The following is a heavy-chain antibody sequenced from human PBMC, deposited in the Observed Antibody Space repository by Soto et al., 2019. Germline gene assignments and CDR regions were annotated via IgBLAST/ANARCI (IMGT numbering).Heavy chain of an antibody. CDR3: ARRWFGELWPAHFDY. D-gene: IGHD3-10*01. CDR2: ISYSGNT. Sequence: QLQLQESGPGLVKPSETLSLTCSVSGGSISRSSYYWGWIRQPPGKGLEWIGSISYSGNTYYNPSLKSRVTISVDTSKNQFSLKLSSVTAADTAVYYCARRWFGELWPAHFDYWGQGTRVTVSS. J-gene: IGHJ4*02. V-gene: IGHV4-39*01. CDR1: GGSISRSSYY.